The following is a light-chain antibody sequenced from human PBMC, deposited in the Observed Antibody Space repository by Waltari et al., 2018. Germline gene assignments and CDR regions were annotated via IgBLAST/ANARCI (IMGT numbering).Light chain of an antibody. CDR2: KAS. J-gene: IGKJ1*01. CDR3: QQYNSYSRT. V-gene: IGKV1-5*03. CDR1: QSVSIG. Sequence: DIQMTQSPSTLSASVGDRVTITGRGSQSVSIGLAWYQQKPGKAPNLLIYKASTLESGVRSRFGGSGSGTEFTLTICVLRPGEFATYYGQQYNSYSRTFGQGTKVEI.